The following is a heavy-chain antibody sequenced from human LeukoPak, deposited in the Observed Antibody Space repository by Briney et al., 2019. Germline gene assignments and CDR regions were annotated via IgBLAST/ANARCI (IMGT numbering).Heavy chain of an antibody. Sequence: GGSLRLSCAASGFTFSSYAMHWVRQAPGKGLEWVAVISYDGSNKYYADSVKGRFTISRDNSKNTLYLQMNSLRAEDTAVYYCARDPRPSYGYVPFDYWGQGTMVTASS. V-gene: IGHV3-30-3*01. CDR2: ISYDGSNK. D-gene: IGHD5-18*01. CDR3: ARDPRPSYGYVPFDY. CDR1: GFTFSSYA. J-gene: IGHJ4*02.